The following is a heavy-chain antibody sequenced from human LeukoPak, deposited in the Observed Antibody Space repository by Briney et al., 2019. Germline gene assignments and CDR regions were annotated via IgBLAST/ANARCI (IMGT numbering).Heavy chain of an antibody. J-gene: IGHJ4*02. CDR3: ARGTVRLYPRILID. Sequence: QPGGSLRLSCATSGFNFSNYAMTWVRQAPGKGLEWVSSISGGGGTTYYGDSVKGRVTVSRDSSKNTLHLQMNSLRLEDTAVYYCARGTVRLYPRILIDWGQGVLVTVSS. CDR1: GFNFSNYA. V-gene: IGHV3-23*01. CDR2: ISGGGGTT. D-gene: IGHD3-16*01.